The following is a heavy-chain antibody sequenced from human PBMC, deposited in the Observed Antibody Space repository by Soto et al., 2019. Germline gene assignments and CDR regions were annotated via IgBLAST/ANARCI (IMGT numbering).Heavy chain of an antibody. J-gene: IGHJ4*02. CDR3: ASTAQGGFDY. CDR1: GFTFSSYA. V-gene: IGHV3-30-3*01. D-gene: IGHD1-26*01. Sequence: QVQLVESGGGVVQPGRSLRLSCAASGFTFSSYAMHWVRQAPGKGLEWVAVISYDGSNKYYADSVQGRFTISRDNSKNTLYLQMNSLRAEDTAVYYCASTAQGGFDYWGQGTLVTVSS. CDR2: ISYDGSNK.